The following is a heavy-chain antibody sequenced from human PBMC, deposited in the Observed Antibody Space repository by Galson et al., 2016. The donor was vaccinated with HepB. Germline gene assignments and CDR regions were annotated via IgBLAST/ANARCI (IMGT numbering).Heavy chain of an antibody. J-gene: IGHJ4*02. CDR1: GFMFSRYW. V-gene: IGHV3-7*04. D-gene: IGHD1-26*01. CDR3: RRGASN. Sequence: SLRLSCAASGFMFSRYWMNWVRQAPGKRLECVSNINQDGNAKYYVDSVKGRFTISRDNAKNSLYLQMDTLRVEDTAVYYCRRGASNWGQGTLVTVSS. CDR2: INQDGNAK.